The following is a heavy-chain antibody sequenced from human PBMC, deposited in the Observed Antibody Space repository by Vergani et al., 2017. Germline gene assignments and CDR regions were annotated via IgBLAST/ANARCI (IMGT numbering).Heavy chain of an antibody. D-gene: IGHD6-13*01. Sequence: QVQLPESGPGLVKPSQSLSLTCTVSGGSISSCNYYWSWIRQPAGKGLEWIGRIYTSGSTNYNPTLKSRVTISVDTSKNQFYLKLSSVTAADTAVYYCARGWYSRRVIPYFDYWGQGKLVTVSS. V-gene: IGHV4-61*02. CDR2: IYTSGST. CDR1: GGSISSCNYY. CDR3: ARGWYSRRVIPYFDY. J-gene: IGHJ4*02.